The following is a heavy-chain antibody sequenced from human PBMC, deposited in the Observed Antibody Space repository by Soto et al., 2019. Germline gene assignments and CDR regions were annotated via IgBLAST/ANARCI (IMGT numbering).Heavy chain of an antibody. Sequence: QVQLVQSGAEVRKPGSTVKVSCKASGGTLSSYTISWVRQAPGQGLEWMGRIIPILGIANYAQKFQGRVTITADKSTSTAYMELSSLSSEDMAVYYCARENGSGSYYDYWGQGTLVTVSS. J-gene: IGHJ4*02. CDR2: IIPILGIA. CDR3: ARENGSGSYYDY. V-gene: IGHV1-69*08. D-gene: IGHD3-10*01. CDR1: GGTLSSYT.